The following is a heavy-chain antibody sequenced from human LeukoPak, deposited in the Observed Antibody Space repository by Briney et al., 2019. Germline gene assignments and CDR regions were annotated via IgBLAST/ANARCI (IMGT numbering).Heavy chain of an antibody. CDR3: ATSLSGSYREDAFDI. Sequence: ASVKVSCKVSGYTLTELSMHWVRQAPGKGLEWMGGFDPEDGETIYAQKFQGRVTMTEYTSTDTAYMELSSLRSEDTAVYYCATSLSGSYREDAFDIWGQGTMVTVSS. V-gene: IGHV1-24*01. CDR1: GYTLTELS. D-gene: IGHD1-26*01. CDR2: FDPEDGET. J-gene: IGHJ3*02.